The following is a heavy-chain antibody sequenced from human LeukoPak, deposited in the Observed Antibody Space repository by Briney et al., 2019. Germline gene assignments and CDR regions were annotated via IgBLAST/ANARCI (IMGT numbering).Heavy chain of an antibody. J-gene: IGHJ6*02. V-gene: IGHV4-59*01. Sequence: SETLSLICTVSGGSISSYYWSWIRQPPGKGLEWIGYIYYSGSTNYNPSLESRVTISVDTSKNQFSLKLSSVTAADTAVYYCARMCSFTMVRGVMNPYGMDVWGQGTTVTVSS. D-gene: IGHD3-10*01. CDR1: GGSISSYY. CDR3: ARMCSFTMVRGVMNPYGMDV. CDR2: IYYSGST.